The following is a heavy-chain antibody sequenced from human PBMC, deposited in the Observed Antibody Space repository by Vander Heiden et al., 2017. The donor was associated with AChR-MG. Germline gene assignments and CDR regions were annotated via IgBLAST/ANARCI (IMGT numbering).Heavy chain of an antibody. CDR2: ISWNSGSI. CDR3: AKALDIVGAIAGYFDY. Sequence: EVQLVESGGGLVQPGRSLRLHCAASGCTFDAYAMHWVRQAPGKGLEWVSGISWNSGSIGYADSVKGRFTISRDNAKNSLYLQMNSLRAEDTALYYCAKALDIVGAIAGYFDYWGQGTLVTVSS. CDR1: GCTFDAYA. J-gene: IGHJ4*02. V-gene: IGHV3-9*01. D-gene: IGHD1-26*01.